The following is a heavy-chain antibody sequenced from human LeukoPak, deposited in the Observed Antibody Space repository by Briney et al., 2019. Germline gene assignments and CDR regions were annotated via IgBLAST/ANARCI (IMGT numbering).Heavy chain of an antibody. CDR1: GYTFTSYG. J-gene: IGHJ4*02. CDR3: ARDGAPHYYDSSGYPLEFDY. D-gene: IGHD3-22*01. Sequence: GASVKVSCKASGYTFTSYGISWVRQAPGQGLEWMGWISAYNGNTNYAQKLQGRVTMTTDTSTSTAYMELRSLRSDDTAVYYCARDGAPHYYDSSGYPLEFDYWGQGTLVTVSS. V-gene: IGHV1-18*01. CDR2: ISAYNGNT.